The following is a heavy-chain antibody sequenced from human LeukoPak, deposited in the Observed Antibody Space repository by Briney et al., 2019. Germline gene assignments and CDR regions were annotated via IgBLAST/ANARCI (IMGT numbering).Heavy chain of an antibody. CDR2: MNPNSGNA. CDR3: ARRIRGAPTDY. D-gene: IGHD3-10*01. CDR1: GYTFTTYD. V-gene: IGHV1-8*01. Sequence: ASVKVSCKASGYTFTTYDLDWVRQATGQGFEWMGWMNPNSGNAGYAQKFQGRVTMTRNTSISTAYMELSNLTSEDTAVYYCARRIRGAPTDYWGQGTLVTVSS. J-gene: IGHJ4*02.